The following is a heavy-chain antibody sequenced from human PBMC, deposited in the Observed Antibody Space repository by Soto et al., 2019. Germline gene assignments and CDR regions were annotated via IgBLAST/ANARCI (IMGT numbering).Heavy chain of an antibody. D-gene: IGHD2-2*01. CDR3: ARGVENIVVVLDVFGYYGMDV. J-gene: IGHJ6*02. CDR2: INAGNGNT. CDR1: GYSFTSYA. Sequence: QVPLVQSGAEVKKPGASVKVSCKASGYSFTSYAIYWVRQAPGQRLEWMGWINAGNGNTKYSQKLQGRVTFTGDTSASTAHMELSRLRSEDTAVYFWARGVENIVVVLDVFGYYGMDVWGQGTTVTVSS. V-gene: IGHV1-3*01.